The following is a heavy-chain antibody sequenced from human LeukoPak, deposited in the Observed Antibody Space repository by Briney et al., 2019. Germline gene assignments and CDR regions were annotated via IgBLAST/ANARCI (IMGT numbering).Heavy chain of an antibody. CDR2: IYTSGST. CDR1: GGSISSGSYF. D-gene: IGHD2-2*01. V-gene: IGHV4-61*02. J-gene: IGHJ6*03. Sequence: SQTLSLTCTVSGGSISSGSYFWSWIRQPTGKGLEWSGRIYTSGSTNHNPSLKSRVTISVDTSKNQFSLKLSSVTAADTALYYCARDSLLPSAMGYYYMDVWGKGTTVTVSS. CDR3: ARDSLLPSAMGYYYMDV.